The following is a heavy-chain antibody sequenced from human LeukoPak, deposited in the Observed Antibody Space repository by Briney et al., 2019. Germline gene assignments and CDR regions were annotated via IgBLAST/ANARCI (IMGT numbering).Heavy chain of an antibody. D-gene: IGHD3-22*01. CDR3: ARAPEGSGYYFGY. CDR1: GYTFTGYY. J-gene: IGHJ4*02. CDR2: INPNSGGT. Sequence: ASVKVSCKASGYTFTGYYMHWVRQAPGQGLEWMGWINPNSGGTNYAQKFQGRVTMTRDTSISTAYMELSRLRSDDTAVYYCARAPEGSGYYFGYWGQGTLVTVSS. V-gene: IGHV1-2*02.